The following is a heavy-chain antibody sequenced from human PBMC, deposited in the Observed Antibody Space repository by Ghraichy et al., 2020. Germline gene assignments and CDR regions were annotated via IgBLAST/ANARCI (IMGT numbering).Heavy chain of an antibody. CDR1: GGSFSGYY. D-gene: IGHD2-2*01. CDR3: ARVLVVRTAYYYGMDV. V-gene: IGHV4-34*01. J-gene: IGHJ6*02. Sequence: SQTLSLTCAVYGGSFSGYYWSWIRQPPGKGLEWIGEINHSGSTNYNPSLKSRVTISVDTSKNQFSLKLSSVTAADTAVYYCARVLVVRTAYYYGMDVWGQGTTVTVSS. CDR2: INHSGST.